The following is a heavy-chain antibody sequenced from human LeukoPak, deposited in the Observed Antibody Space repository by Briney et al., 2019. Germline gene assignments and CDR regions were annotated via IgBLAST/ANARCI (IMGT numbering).Heavy chain of an antibody. CDR1: SGSISSYY. D-gene: IGHD2-2*03. CDR2: IYYSGST. CDR3: ARGTGYCSSTSCYGYYMDV. J-gene: IGHJ6*03. Sequence: SETLSLTCTVSSGSISSYYWNWIRQPPGKGLEWIGDIYYSGSTKYNPSLESRVTISLDTSKYQSSLKLSSVTAADTAVYYCARGTGYCSSTSCYGYYMDVWGKGTTVTVSS. V-gene: IGHV4-59*01.